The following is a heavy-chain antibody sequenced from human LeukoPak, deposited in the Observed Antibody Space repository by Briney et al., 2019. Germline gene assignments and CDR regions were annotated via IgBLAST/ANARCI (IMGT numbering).Heavy chain of an antibody. J-gene: IGHJ5*02. CDR1: GFTFSTYT. CDR2: ISSSSSYT. Sequence: GGSLRLSCAASGFTFSTYTMNWVRQAPGKGLEWVSYISSSSSYTNYADSVKGRFTISRDNAKNSLYLQMNSLRAEDTAVYCCARDRGYDYVWGSSKPYNWFDPWGQGTLVTVSS. V-gene: IGHV3-21*05. D-gene: IGHD3-16*01. CDR3: ARDRGYDYVWGSSKPYNWFDP.